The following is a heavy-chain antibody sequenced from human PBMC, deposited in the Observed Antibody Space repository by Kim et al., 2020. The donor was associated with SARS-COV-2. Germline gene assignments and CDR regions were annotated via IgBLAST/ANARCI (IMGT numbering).Heavy chain of an antibody. CDR3: AKDRRKYYDSSGYYYAFEY. Sequence: GGSLRLSCAASGFTFDDYAMHWVRQAPGKGLEWVSGISWNSGNIGYADSVKGRFIISRDNAKKFLYLQMNSLRAEDTALYYCAKDRRKYYDSSGYYYAFEYWGQGTLVTVSS. J-gene: IGHJ4*02. CDR2: ISWNSGNI. CDR1: GFTFDDYA. V-gene: IGHV3-9*01. D-gene: IGHD3-22*01.